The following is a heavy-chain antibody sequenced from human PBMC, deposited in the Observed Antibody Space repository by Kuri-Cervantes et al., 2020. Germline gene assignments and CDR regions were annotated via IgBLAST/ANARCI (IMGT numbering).Heavy chain of an antibody. D-gene: IGHD1-1*01. Sequence: ASVKVSCKASGYTFTSYVMHWVRQAPGQRLEWMGWINAGNGNTKYSQKFQGRVTITRDTSASTAYMELSNLRSEDTAVYYCARTTTGTTLGSPFKDYYYYYYMDVWGKGTTVTVSS. CDR1: GYTFTSYV. CDR3: ARTTTGTTLGSPFKDYYYYYYMDV. V-gene: IGHV1-3*01. J-gene: IGHJ6*03. CDR2: INAGNGNT.